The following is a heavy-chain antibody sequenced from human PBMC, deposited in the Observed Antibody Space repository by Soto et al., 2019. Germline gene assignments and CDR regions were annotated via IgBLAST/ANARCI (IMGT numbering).Heavy chain of an antibody. J-gene: IGHJ6*02. D-gene: IGHD3-9*01. Sequence: EVQLVESGGGLVKPGGSLRLSCAASGFTFSSYSMNWVRQAPGKGLEWVSSISSSSSYIYYADSVKGRFTISRDNAKNSLYLQMNSLRAEDTAVYYCARDLDPSNYDILTGTRGGGPYYYYYGMDVWGQGTTVTVSS. CDR1: GFTFSSYS. CDR2: ISSSSSYI. V-gene: IGHV3-21*01. CDR3: ARDLDPSNYDILTGTRGGGPYYYYYGMDV.